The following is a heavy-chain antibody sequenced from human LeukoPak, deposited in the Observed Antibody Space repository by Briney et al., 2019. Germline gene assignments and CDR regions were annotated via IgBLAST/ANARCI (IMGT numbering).Heavy chain of an antibody. D-gene: IGHD3-10*01. CDR3: AKVIKGSERLTMVRGVIIKTAGLYYMDV. J-gene: IGHJ6*03. V-gene: IGHV3-23*01. Sequence: PGGSLRLSCAASGFTLSSYAMSWVRQAPGKGLEWVSSISAIGGSTNYADSVKGRFTISRDNSKNTVYLRMNSLRAEDTAVYYCAKVIKGSERLTMVRGVIIKTAGLYYMDVWGKGTTVTVSS. CDR1: GFTLSSYA. CDR2: ISAIGGST.